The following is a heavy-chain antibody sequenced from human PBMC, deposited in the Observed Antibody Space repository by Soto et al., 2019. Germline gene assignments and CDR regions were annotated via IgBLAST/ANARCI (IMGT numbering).Heavy chain of an antibody. CDR1: GFTVSSNY. V-gene: IGHV3-53*01. D-gene: IGHD6-19*01. CDR2: IYSGGST. CDR3: AKKGHTSEGYDYFDY. J-gene: IGHJ4*02. Sequence: GGSLRLSCAASGFTVSSNYMSWVRQAPGKGLEWVSVIYSGGSTYYADSVKGRFTISRDNSKNTLYLQMNSLRAEDTAVYYCAKKGHTSEGYDYFDYWGQGTLVTVSS.